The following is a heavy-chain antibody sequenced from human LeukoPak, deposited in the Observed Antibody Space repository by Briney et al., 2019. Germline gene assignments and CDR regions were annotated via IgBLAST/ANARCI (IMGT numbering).Heavy chain of an antibody. D-gene: IGHD3-3*01. Sequence: ASVKVSCKASDYTFTSYGISWVRQAPGQGLEWMGWISAYNGNTNYAQKLQGRVTMTTDTSTSTAYMELRSLRSDDTAVYYCARSLPYDFWSGYYFDLGWFDPWGQGTLVTASS. CDR1: DYTFTSYG. V-gene: IGHV1-18*01. CDR2: ISAYNGNT. CDR3: ARSLPYDFWSGYYFDLGWFDP. J-gene: IGHJ5*02.